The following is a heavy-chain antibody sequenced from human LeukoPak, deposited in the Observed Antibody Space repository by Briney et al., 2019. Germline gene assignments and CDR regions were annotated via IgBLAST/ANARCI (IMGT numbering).Heavy chain of an antibody. CDR1: GFTFSSYE. CDR2: IRSTANGYVT. D-gene: IGHD3-10*01. Sequence: GGSLRLSCAASGFTFSSYEMNWVRQAPGKGLEWVGRIRSTANGYVTAYAASVKGRFTISRDDSKNTAYLQMDSLKTEDAAVYYCTGNYYGSGSYADFDYWGQGTLVTVSS. V-gene: IGHV3-73*01. CDR3: TGNYYGSGSYADFDY. J-gene: IGHJ4*02.